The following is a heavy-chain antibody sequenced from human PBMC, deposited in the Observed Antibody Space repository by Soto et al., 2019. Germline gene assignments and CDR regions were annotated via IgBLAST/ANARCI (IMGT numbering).Heavy chain of an antibody. J-gene: IGHJ5*02. V-gene: IGHV3-7*03. CDR3: ARPGIAVAGKYNWFDP. Sequence: VGSLRLSCAASGFTFSSYWMSWVRQAPGKGLEWVANIKQDGSEKYYVDSVKGRFTISRDNAKNSLYLQMNSLRAEDTAVYYCARPGIAVAGKYNWFDPWGQGTLVTVSS. CDR1: GFTFSSYW. CDR2: IKQDGSEK. D-gene: IGHD6-19*01.